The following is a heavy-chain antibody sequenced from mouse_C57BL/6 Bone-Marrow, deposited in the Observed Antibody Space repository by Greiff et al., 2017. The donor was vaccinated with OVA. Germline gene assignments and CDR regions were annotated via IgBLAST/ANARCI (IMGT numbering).Heavy chain of an antibody. CDR1: GYAFSSSW. J-gene: IGHJ2*01. CDR2: IYPGDGDT. CDR3: ARGDCEGYFDY. V-gene: IGHV1-82*01. D-gene: IGHD3-3*01. Sequence: QVELQQSGPELVKPGASVKISCKASGYAFSSSWMNWVKQRPGKGLEWIGRIYPGDGDTNYNGKFKGKATLTADKSSSTAYMQLSSLTSEDAAVYFCARGDCEGYFDYWGQGTTLTVSS.